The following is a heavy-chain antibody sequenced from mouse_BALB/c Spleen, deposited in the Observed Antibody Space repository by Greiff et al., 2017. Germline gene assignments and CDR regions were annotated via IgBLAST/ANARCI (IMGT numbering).Heavy chain of an antibody. J-gene: IGHJ1*01. CDR2: IWCDDNK. D-gene: IGHD1-3*01. Sequence: QVTLKVCGPGILQPSQTLSLTCSFSGFSLSTSGMGVGWIRQPSGEGLEWLADIWCDDNKYYNPSLKSRLTISKDTSSNQVFLKITSVDTADTATYYCARSHGTSWYFDVWGAGTTVTVSS. CDR3: ARSHGTSWYFDV. V-gene: IGHV8-5*01. CDR1: GFSLSTSGMG.